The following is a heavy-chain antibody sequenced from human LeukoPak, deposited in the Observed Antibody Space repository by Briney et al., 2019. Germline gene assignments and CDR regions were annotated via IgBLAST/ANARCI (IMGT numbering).Heavy chain of an antibody. CDR1: GFTVSSDY. J-gene: IGHJ4*02. CDR2: IYSGGST. D-gene: IGHD1-26*01. CDR3: ASAWELRN. V-gene: IGHV3-53*01. Sequence: PGGSLRLSCAASGFTVSSDYMSWVRQAPGKGLEWVSVIYSGGSTYYADSVEGRFTISRDNSKNTLYLLMNSLRAEDTAVYYCASAWELRNWGQGTLVTVSS.